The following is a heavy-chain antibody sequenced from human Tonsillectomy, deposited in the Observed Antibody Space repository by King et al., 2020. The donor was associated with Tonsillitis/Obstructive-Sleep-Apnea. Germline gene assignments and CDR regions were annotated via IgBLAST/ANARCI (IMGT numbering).Heavy chain of an antibody. CDR1: GYTFTSYD. Sequence: QLVQSGSELKKPGASVKVSCKASGYTFTSYDMIWVRQAPGQGLEWMGWINTNTGNPTYARGLTGRFVFSFDTSVSTAYLQISSLKSEDTAEYYCASEFNSFFGGPDPWCQRTLATVSS. CDR3: ASEFNSFFGGPDP. CDR2: INTNTGNP. V-gene: IGHV7-4-1*02. J-gene: IGHJ5*02. D-gene: IGHD3-3*01.